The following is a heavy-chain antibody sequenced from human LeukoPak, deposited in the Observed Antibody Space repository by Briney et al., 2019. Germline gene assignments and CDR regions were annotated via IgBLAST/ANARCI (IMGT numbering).Heavy chain of an antibody. CDR1: GVSISSYY. V-gene: IGHV4-59*01. D-gene: IGHD3-22*01. CDR3: ARDRYYYDSSGTRWFDP. J-gene: IGHJ5*02. Sequence: SETLSLTCTVSGVSISSYYWSWIRQPPGKGLEWIGYIYYSGSTNYNPSLKSRVTISVDTSKNQFSLKLRSVTAADTAVYYCARDRYYYDSSGTRWFDPWGQGTLVTVSS. CDR2: IYYSGST.